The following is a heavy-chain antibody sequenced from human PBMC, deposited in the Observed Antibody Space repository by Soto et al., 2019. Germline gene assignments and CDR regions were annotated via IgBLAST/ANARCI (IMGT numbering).Heavy chain of an antibody. J-gene: IGHJ4*02. CDR1: GFTFSNSW. Sequence: PGGSLRLSCAASGFTFSNSWMHWVRQAPGKGLVWVSYINSDGSTTTCADSVKGRFTISRDNAKNTVYLQITSLTAEDTAVYYCARDRSYTTDYWGQGTLVTVSS. V-gene: IGHV3-74*01. CDR3: ARDRSYTTDY. D-gene: IGHD1-26*01. CDR2: INSDGSTT.